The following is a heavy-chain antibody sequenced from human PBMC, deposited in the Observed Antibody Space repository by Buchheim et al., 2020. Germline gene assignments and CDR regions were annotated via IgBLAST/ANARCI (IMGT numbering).Heavy chain of an antibody. D-gene: IGHD2-8*01. Sequence: EVQLVESGGGLVQPGGSLRLSCAASGFTFSSYWMHWVRQAPGKGLVWVSRINIYGSRTGYSDSVKGRFTISRDNAKNTLILQMNSLRAEDTAVYYCARGLMGNYGMDVWGQGTT. J-gene: IGHJ6*02. V-gene: IGHV3-74*01. CDR1: GFTFSSYW. CDR3: ARGLMGNYGMDV. CDR2: INIYGSRT.